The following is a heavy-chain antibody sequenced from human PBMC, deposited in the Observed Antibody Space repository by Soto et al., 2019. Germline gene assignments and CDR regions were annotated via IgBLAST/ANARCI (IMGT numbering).Heavy chain of an antibody. CDR2: IYFRGTT. CDR1: GGSISSYY. D-gene: IGHD3-22*01. J-gene: IGHJ4*02. Sequence: SETLSLTCTVSGGSISSYYWSWIRQPPGKGLEWIGYIYFRGTTNYNPSLKSRVTMSADTSKNQFSLKLNSVTAADTAVNYCARMNYYDTSGYPFDYWGRGMMVT. CDR3: ARMNYYDTSGYPFDY. V-gene: IGHV4-59*01.